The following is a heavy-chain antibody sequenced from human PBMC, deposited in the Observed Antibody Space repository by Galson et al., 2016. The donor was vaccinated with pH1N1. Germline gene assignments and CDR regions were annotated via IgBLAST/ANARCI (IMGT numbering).Heavy chain of an antibody. Sequence: SLRLSCAASGFTLGDFYMDWVRQAPGKGLEWVGRITKRPEGYTTQDAASVRGRFIISREDSKDLLYLQMNSPTTEDTAVYYCTRENHHKFDYWGQGTLVTVS. CDR3: TRENHHKFDY. CDR2: ITKRPEGYTT. J-gene: IGHJ4*02. CDR1: GFTLGDFY. V-gene: IGHV3-72*01.